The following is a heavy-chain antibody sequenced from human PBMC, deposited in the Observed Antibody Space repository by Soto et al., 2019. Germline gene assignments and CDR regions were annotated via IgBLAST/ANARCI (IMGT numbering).Heavy chain of an antibody. CDR2: IIPIFGTA. J-gene: IGHJ6*02. V-gene: IGHV1-69*13. CDR1: GGTFSSYA. CDR3: ARERSYYYGMDV. Sequence: SVKVSCKASGGTFSSYAISWVRQAPGQGLEWMGGIIPIFGTANYAQKFQGRVTITADESTSTAYMELSSLRSEDTAVYYCARERSYYYGMDVWGQGTTVTVSS.